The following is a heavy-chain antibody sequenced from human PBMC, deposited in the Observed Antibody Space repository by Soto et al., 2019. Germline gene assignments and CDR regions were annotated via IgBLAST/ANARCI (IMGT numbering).Heavy chain of an antibody. V-gene: IGHV3-48*01. CDR2: ISSGSNTI. Sequence: EVQLVESGGGLVQPGGSLRLSCAASTFTFSTYSMNWVRQAPGKGLEWVSYISSGSNTIYYADSVTGRFTISRDTAKNSLYLQMNSLRAEDTALYYGARSYFGSGSYGADLWGRGTLVTVSS. CDR1: TFTFSTYS. CDR3: ARSYFGSGSYGADL. D-gene: IGHD3-10*01. J-gene: IGHJ2*01.